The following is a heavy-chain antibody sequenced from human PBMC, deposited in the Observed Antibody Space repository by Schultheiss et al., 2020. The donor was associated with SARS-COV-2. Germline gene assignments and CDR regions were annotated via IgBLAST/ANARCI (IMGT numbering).Heavy chain of an antibody. V-gene: IGHV3-30-3*01. CDR2: ISYDGIKK. CDR1: GFTFSTYT. CDR3: ARDFQEGATGGLDV. Sequence: LKISCAASGFTFSTYTMHWVRQAPGKGLEWVAVISYDGIKKYYADSVKGRFTISRDNSKNTLYLQMNSLRPEDTAMFYCARDFQEGATGGLDVWGRGTRVTVSS. J-gene: IGHJ6*02. D-gene: IGHD5-12*01.